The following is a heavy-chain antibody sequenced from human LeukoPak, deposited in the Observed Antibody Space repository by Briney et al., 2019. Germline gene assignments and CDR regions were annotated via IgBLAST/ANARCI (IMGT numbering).Heavy chain of an antibody. CDR2: IREDGSEK. D-gene: IGHD1-26*01. Sequence: GGSLRLSCADSGFTFSNYGMSWVRQAPGKWLEWVAHIREDGSEKYYLDSVEGRFTISRDNAKSSLYLQLNSLRVDDTAVYYCATYSGAHHKTFDYWGRGTLVTVSS. V-gene: IGHV3-7*01. CDR3: ATYSGAHHKTFDY. CDR1: GFTFSNYG. J-gene: IGHJ4*02.